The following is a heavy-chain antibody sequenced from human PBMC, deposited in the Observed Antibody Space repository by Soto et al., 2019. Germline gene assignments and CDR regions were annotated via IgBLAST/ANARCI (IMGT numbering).Heavy chain of an antibody. CDR2: INHSGNT. V-gene: IGHV4-34*01. J-gene: IGHJ6*03. CDR3: ACGSGGPKQVAQPYSSGGRPMDV. D-gene: IGHD6-19*01. Sequence: QVQVKQLGAGLLKPSETLSLTCGVYGGSFSGYYWSWIRHPPGKGQVWIGEINHSGNTNYTPALNSRVNVSVDASKNRESLKLSSVTAAHMSEYYCACGSGGPKQVAQPYSSGGRPMDVWGKGTTVTV. CDR1: GGSFSGYY.